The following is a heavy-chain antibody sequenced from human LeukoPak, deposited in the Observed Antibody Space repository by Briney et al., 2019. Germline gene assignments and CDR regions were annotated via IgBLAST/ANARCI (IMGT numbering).Heavy chain of an antibody. CDR3: AREGYTSGHAGAFDI. D-gene: IGHD3-22*01. V-gene: IGHV3-30-3*01. CDR1: GFTFSNRV. CDR2: ISVDGSNK. J-gene: IGHJ3*02. Sequence: GGSLRLSCAASGFTFSNRVFHWVRQAPGKGLEWVALISVDGSNKQYADSVRGRFTISRDDSESTLYLHVDSLRAEDTAIFYCAREGYTSGHAGAFDIWGQGTMVTVSS.